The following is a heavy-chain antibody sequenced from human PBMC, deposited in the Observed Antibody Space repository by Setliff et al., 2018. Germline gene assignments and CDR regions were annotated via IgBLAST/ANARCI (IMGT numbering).Heavy chain of an antibody. V-gene: IGHV1-46*01. J-gene: IGHJ4*02. CDR1: GYTFTTYY. CDR3: ARENTAKNFWGEESDY. D-gene: IGHD3-3*01. CDR2: INPGDGST. Sequence: ASVKVSCKASGYTFTTYYMHWVRLAPGQGLEWMGVINPGDGSTTYAQKFQGRVKMTRDTSTNTVYMQLNSLRFGDRAVYYCARENTAKNFWGEESDYWGQGTLVTVSS.